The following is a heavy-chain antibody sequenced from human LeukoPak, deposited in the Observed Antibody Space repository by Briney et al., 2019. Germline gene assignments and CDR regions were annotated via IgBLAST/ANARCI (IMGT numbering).Heavy chain of an antibody. Sequence: GGSLRLSCAASGFPFSNHAMSWVRQAPGKGLEWVAVISYDGSNKYYADSVKGRFTISRDNSKNTLYLQMNSLRAEDTAVYYCARAEMATSSGGIYWGQGTLVTVSS. D-gene: IGHD5-24*01. J-gene: IGHJ4*02. CDR3: ARAEMATSSGGIY. CDR2: ISYDGSNK. CDR1: GFPFSNHA. V-gene: IGHV3-30*04.